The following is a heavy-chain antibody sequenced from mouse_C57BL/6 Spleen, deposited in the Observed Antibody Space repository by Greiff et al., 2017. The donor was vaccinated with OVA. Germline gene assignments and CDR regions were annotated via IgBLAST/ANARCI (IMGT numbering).Heavy chain of an antibody. Sequence: QVQLKESGPELVKPGASVKISCKASGYAFSSSWMNWVKQRPGKGLEWIGRIYPGDGDTNYNGKFKGKATLTADKSSSTAYMQLSSLTSEDSAVYFCARYYGSRTDYYAMDYWGQGTSVTVSS. J-gene: IGHJ4*01. CDR3: ARYYGSRTDYYAMDY. CDR2: IYPGDGDT. D-gene: IGHD1-1*01. CDR1: GYAFSSSW. V-gene: IGHV1-82*01.